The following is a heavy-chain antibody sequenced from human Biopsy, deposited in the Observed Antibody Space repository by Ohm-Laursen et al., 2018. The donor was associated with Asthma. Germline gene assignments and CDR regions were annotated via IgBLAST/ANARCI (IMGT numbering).Heavy chain of an antibody. D-gene: IGHD3-3*01. J-gene: IGHJ4*02. CDR3: ARDVMEWYLPAFDF. CDR1: GFTFRSYA. Sequence: SLRLSCAASGFTFRSYAMHWVRQAPGKGLEWVAVGGSYYDGGLKYYADSVNGRFTVSRDDSKNTLYLQMNSLRPDDTAVNYCARDVMEWYLPAFDFWGQGTLVTVSS. V-gene: IGHV3-30-3*01. CDR2: GGSYYDGGLK.